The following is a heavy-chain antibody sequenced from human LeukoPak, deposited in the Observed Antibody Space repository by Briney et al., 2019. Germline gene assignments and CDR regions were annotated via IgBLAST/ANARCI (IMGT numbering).Heavy chain of an antibody. J-gene: IGHJ4*02. D-gene: IGHD3-22*01. CDR3: ARDEGTYYDSSGYYPDY. Sequence: PGGSLRLSCAASGFTFDDYAMHWVRQAPGKGLVWVSRINSDGSSTSYADSVKGRFTISRDNAKNTLYLQMNSLRAEDTAVYYCARDEGTYYDSSGYYPDYWGQGTLVTVSS. V-gene: IGHV3-74*01. CDR2: INSDGSST. CDR1: GFTFDDYA.